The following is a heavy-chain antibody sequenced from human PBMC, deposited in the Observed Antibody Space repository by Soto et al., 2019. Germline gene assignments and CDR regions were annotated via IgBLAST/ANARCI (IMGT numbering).Heavy chain of an antibody. CDR1: GGSISSSSYY. Sequence: APETLSLTCTVSGGSISSSSYYWGWIRQPPGKGLEWIGSIYYSGSTYYNPSLKSRVTISVDTSKNQFSLKLSSVTAADTAVYYCATNPLVGATLPRYWGQGTLVSVYS. V-gene: IGHV4-39*01. D-gene: IGHD1-26*01. J-gene: IGHJ4*02. CDR3: ATNPLVGATLPRY. CDR2: IYYSGST.